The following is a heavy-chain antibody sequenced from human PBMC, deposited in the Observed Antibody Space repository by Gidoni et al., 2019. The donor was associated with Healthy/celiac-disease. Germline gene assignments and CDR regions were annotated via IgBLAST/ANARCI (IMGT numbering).Heavy chain of an antibody. CDR1: GFTFSSYW. J-gene: IGHJ5*02. V-gene: IGHV3-7*01. CDR3: ARDRSSVVVPAAGFDP. D-gene: IGHD2-2*01. CDR2: LKQDGSEK. Sequence: EVQLVESGGGLVQPGGSLRLSCAASGFTFSSYWMGWVRQAPGKGLEWVANLKQDGSEKYYVDSVKGRFTISRDNAKNSLYLQMNSLRAEDTAVYYCARDRSSVVVPAAGFDPWGQGTLVTVSS.